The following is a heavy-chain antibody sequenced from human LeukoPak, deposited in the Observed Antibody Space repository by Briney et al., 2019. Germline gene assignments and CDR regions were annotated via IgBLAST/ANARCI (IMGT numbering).Heavy chain of an antibody. J-gene: IGHJ4*02. CDR3: AMNYDFWSGYYYFDY. V-gene: IGHV1-3*01. D-gene: IGHD3-3*01. CDR2: INAGNGNT. CDR1: GYTFTSYA. Sequence: ASVKVSCTASGYTFTSYAMHWVRQAPGQRLEWMGWINAGNGNTKYPQKFQGRVTITRDTSASTAYMELSSLRSEDTAVYYCAMNYDFWSGYYYFDYWGQGTLVTVSS.